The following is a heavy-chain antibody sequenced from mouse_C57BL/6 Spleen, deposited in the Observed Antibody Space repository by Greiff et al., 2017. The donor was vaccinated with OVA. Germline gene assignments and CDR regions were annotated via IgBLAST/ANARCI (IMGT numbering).Heavy chain of an antibody. CDR2: IYPGDGDT. V-gene: IGHV1-80*01. CDR3: ARTGAYGNYGNYYAMDY. J-gene: IGHJ4*01. CDR1: GYAFSSYW. D-gene: IGHD2-1*01. Sequence: QVQLQQSGAELVKPGASVKISCKASGYAFSSYWMNWVKQRPGKGLEWIGQIYPGDGDTNYNGKFKGKATLTADKSSSTAYMQLSSLTSEDSAVYLCARTGAYGNYGNYYAMDYWGQGTSVTVSS.